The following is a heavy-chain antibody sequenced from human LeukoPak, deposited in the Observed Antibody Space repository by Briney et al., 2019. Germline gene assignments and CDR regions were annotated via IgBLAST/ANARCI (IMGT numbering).Heavy chain of an antibody. V-gene: IGHV1-2*06. Sequence: GASVKVSCKASGYTFTRYYMHWVRQAPGQGLEWKGRINPNSGGTNYAQKFQGRVTMTRDTSISTAYMELSRLRSDDTAVYYCVRAGDTAMATQDWGQGTLVTVSS. CDR1: GYTFTRYY. D-gene: IGHD5-18*01. CDR3: VRAGDTAMATQD. CDR2: INPNSGGT. J-gene: IGHJ4*02.